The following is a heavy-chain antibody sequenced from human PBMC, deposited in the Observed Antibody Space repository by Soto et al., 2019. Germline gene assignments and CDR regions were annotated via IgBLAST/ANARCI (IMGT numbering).Heavy chain of an antibody. CDR1: GYTFTHYA. CDR2: INAGSGNT. CDR3: ARGLAADGA. V-gene: IGHV1-3*01. J-gene: IGHJ5*02. Sequence: QVQLVQSGAEVKKPGASVKVSCTASGYTFTHYAIHWVRHAPGQRLEWMGFINAGSGNTKYSQTFQGRLTFTKATSASTADMDLSSLRSEDTAIYYCARGLAADGAWCQGTLVTVSS. D-gene: IGHD6-13*01.